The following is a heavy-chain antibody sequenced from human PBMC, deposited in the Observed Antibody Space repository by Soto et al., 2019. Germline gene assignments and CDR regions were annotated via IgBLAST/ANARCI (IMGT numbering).Heavy chain of an antibody. V-gene: IGHV4-39*01. Sequence: SETLSLTCTVSTDSSSFTNSYWGWIRQPPGKGLQWIGSSSYNGGTFYNPSLKGRVVISFDTSKKQSSLQVTSVTAADTAVYFCARHRIEVVWRGFDFWGQGSPVTSPQ. CDR3: ARHRIEVVWRGFDF. J-gene: IGHJ4*02. CDR1: TDSSSFTNSY. D-gene: IGHD3-10*01. CDR2: SSYNGGT.